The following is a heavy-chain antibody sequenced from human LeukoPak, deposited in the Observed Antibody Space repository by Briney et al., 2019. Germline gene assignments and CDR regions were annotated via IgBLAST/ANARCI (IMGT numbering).Heavy chain of an antibody. CDR3: AKDGEWTFDI. V-gene: IGHV3-30*02. J-gene: IGHJ3*02. CDR2: IGRDKSTK. Sequence: PGGSLRLSCAASGFTFSISGMHWVRQAPDEGLEWVAFIGRDKSTKYYADSVKGRFTISGDSSYNTAYLQMNSLGAEDTAIYYCAKDGEWTFDIWGQGTMVTVSS. D-gene: IGHD3-3*01. CDR1: GFTFSISG.